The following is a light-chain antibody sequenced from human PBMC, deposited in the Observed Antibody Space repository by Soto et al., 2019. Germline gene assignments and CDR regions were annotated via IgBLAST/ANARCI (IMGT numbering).Light chain of an antibody. Sequence: QSALTQPPSASGSHGQSVAISCTGTSSDVGGYNYVSWYQQHPGKAPKLMIYEVNKRPSGVPDRFSGSKSGNTASLTVSGLQAEDEADYYCSSYAGSSNVFGTGTNLTVL. CDR1: SSDVGGYNY. J-gene: IGLJ1*01. CDR2: EVN. V-gene: IGLV2-8*01. CDR3: SSYAGSSNV.